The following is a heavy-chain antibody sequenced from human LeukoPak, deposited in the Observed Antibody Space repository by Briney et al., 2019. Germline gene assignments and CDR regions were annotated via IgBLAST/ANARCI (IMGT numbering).Heavy chain of an antibody. CDR2: IKQDGSEK. V-gene: IGHV3-7*01. CDR3: VVVTYYYDSSGSYNWFDP. Sequence: GGSLRLSCAASGFTFSSYWMSWVRQAPGKGLEWVANIKQDGSEKYYVDSVKGRFTISRDNAKNSLYLQMNSLGAEDTAVYYCVVVTYYYDSSGSYNWFDPWGQGTLVTVSS. J-gene: IGHJ5*02. D-gene: IGHD3-22*01. CDR1: GFTFSSYW.